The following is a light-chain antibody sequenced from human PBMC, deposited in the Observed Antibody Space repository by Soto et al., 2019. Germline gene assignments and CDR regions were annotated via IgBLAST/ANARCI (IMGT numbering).Light chain of an antibody. J-gene: IGKJ2*01. CDR1: QTIAMY. V-gene: IGKV1-39*01. CDR3: QQSFTTPYT. Sequence: DIQMTQSPSSLSSSVGDRVTITCRASQTIAMYVNWFQQKPGKAPKPLIYTTSSLQSGVPTRFSGSGSETDFTLTISRLQPEDSATYYCQQSFTTPYTFGQGTKVDIK. CDR2: TTS.